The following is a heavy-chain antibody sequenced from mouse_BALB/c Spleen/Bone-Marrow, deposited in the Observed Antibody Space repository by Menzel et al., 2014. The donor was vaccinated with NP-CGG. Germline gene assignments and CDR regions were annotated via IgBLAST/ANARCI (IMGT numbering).Heavy chain of an antibody. Sequence: QVQLQQSGAELAKPGASVKMSCKASGYTFTSYWMHWVKQRPGQGLEWIGYINPSTGYTEYNQKFKDKATLTADRSSSTAYMQLSSLTTEDSAVYYDARRAYGGSYGFAYWGQGTLVPVSA. CDR1: GYTFTSYW. V-gene: IGHV1-7*01. CDR2: INPSTGYT. J-gene: IGHJ3*01. CDR3: ARRAYGGSYGFAY. D-gene: IGHD1-1*01.